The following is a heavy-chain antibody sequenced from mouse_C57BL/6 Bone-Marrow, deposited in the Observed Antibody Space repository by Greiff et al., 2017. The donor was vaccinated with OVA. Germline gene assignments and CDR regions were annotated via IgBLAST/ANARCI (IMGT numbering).Heavy chain of an antibody. D-gene: IGHD4-1*01. Sequence: QVHVKQSGAELARPGASVKLSCKASGYTFTSYGISWVKQRTGQGLEWIGEIYPRSGNTYYNEKFKGKATLTADKSSSTAYMELRSLTSEDSAVYFCARGDWDYYAMDYWGQGTSVTVSS. CDR2: IYPRSGNT. J-gene: IGHJ4*01. CDR1: GYTFTSYG. CDR3: ARGDWDYYAMDY. V-gene: IGHV1-81*01.